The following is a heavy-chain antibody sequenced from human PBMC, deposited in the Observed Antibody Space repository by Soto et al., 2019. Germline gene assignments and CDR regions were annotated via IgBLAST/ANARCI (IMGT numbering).Heavy chain of an antibody. Sequence: GGSLRLSCAASGFSLGSQWMHWIRQAPGKGLEWVSRTSADGSTIYADSAKGRSTISRDNAKNTVYLQMNSLRAEDTAMYYCSVSNFRVDHYWGQGTLVTVSS. J-gene: IGHJ4*02. CDR2: TSADGST. V-gene: IGHV3-74*01. D-gene: IGHD1-7*01. CDR1: GFSLGSQW. CDR3: SVSNFRVDHY.